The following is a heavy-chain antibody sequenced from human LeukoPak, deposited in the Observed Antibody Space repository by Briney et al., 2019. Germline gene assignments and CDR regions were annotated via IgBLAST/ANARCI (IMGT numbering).Heavy chain of an antibody. Sequence: ASVKVSCKASGYTFTSYAMHWVRQAPGQRLEWMGWINAGNGNTKYSQKFQGRVTITRDTSASTAYMELSSLRSEDTAVYYCAREYGQQLVNWFDPWGQGTLVTVSS. CDR3: AREYGQQLVNWFDP. V-gene: IGHV1-3*01. CDR2: INAGNGNT. J-gene: IGHJ5*02. CDR1: GYTFTSYA. D-gene: IGHD6-13*01.